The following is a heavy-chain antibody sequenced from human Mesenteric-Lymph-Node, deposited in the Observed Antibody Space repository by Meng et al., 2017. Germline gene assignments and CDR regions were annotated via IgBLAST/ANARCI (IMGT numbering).Heavy chain of an antibody. D-gene: IGHD1-26*01. J-gene: IGHJ4*02. CDR1: GFTFSSYA. Sequence: GESLKISCGASGFTFSSYAMYWVRQAPGKGLEWVSAITGSGSNTYYTDSVKGRFTISRDNSQNTLYLQMNNLRAEDTAIYYCAKGDSGTYYDWGQGTLVT. CDR2: ITGSGSNT. CDR3: AKGDSGTYYD. V-gene: IGHV3-23*01.